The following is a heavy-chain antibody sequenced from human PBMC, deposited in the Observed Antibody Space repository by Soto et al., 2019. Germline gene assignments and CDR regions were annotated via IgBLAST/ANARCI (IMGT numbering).Heavy chain of an antibody. CDR3: ARGRSSGWYFYPDY. D-gene: IGHD6-19*01. J-gene: IGHJ4*02. Sequence: PGGSLRLSCAASGFTFSSYSMNWVRQAPGKGLEWVSYISSSSSTIYYADSVKGRFTISRDNAKNSLYLQMNSLRAEVTAVFYCARGRSSGWYFYPDYWGQGTLVTVSS. CDR1: GFTFSSYS. CDR2: ISSSSSTI. V-gene: IGHV3-48*01.